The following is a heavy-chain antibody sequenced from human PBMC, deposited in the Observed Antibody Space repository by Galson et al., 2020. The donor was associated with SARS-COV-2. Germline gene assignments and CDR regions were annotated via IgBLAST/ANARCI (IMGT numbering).Heavy chain of an antibody. Sequence: HGESLKISCKGSGYSFTSYWIGWVRQMPGKGLEWMGIIYPGDSDTRYSPSFQGQVTISADKSISTAYLQWSSLKASDTAMYYCARPGWIQLWAPDYGCQGTLGTVAS. J-gene: IGHJ4*02. CDR3: ARPGWIQLWAPDY. CDR2: IYPGDSDT. D-gene: IGHD5-18*01. CDR1: GYSFTSYW. V-gene: IGHV5-51*01.